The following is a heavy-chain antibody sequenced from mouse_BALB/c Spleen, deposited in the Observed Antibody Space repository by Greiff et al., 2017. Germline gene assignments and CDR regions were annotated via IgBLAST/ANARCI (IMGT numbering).Heavy chain of an antibody. D-gene: IGHD1-1*01. V-gene: IGHV5-6-5*01. Sequence: DVKLVESGGGLVKPGGSLKLSCAASGFTFSSYAMSWVRQTPEKRLEWVASISSGGSTYYPDSVKGRFTISRDNARNILYLQMSSLRSEDTAMYYCAREDYYGSSSDYWGQGTTLTVSS. J-gene: IGHJ2*01. CDR1: GFTFSSYA. CDR3: AREDYYGSSSDY. CDR2: ISSGGST.